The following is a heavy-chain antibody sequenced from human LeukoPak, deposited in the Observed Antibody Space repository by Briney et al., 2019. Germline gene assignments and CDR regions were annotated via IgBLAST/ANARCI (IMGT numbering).Heavy chain of an antibody. CDR3: AKDPATGDTNPGFDY. D-gene: IGHD7-27*01. Sequence: PGGSLRLSCAASGFTFSSYSMHWVRQAPGKGLEWVAFIRYDGSNKYYADSVKGRFTISRDNSKNTLYLQMNSLRAEDTAVYYCAKDPATGDTNPGFDYWGQGTLVTVSS. V-gene: IGHV3-30*02. CDR2: IRYDGSNK. CDR1: GFTFSSYS. J-gene: IGHJ4*02.